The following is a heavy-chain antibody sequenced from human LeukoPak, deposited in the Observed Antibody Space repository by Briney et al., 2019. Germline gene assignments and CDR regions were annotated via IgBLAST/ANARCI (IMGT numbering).Heavy chain of an antibody. J-gene: IGHJ4*02. CDR1: GFTFSSYS. Sequence: GSLRLSCAASGFTFSSYSMNWVRQAPGKGLEWVSSISSSSSYIYYADSVKGRFTISRDNAKNSLYLQMNSLRAEDTAVYYCARVTVAGTIFDNWGQGTLVTVSS. D-gene: IGHD6-19*01. CDR2: ISSSSSYI. CDR3: ARVTVAGTIFDN. V-gene: IGHV3-21*01.